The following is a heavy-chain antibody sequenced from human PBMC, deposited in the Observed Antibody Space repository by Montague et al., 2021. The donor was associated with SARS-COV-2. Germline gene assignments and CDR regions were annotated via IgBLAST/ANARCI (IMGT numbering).Heavy chain of an antibody. D-gene: IGHD4-17*01. V-gene: IGHV4-59*13. CDR2: IYYSGST. J-gene: IGHJ4*02. CDR1: GGSISSYY. Sequence: TLSLTCTVSGGSISSYYWSWIRQPPGKGLEWIGYIYYSGSTNYNPSLKSRVTISVDTSKNQFSLKLSSETAADTAVYYCAREPDYGDYFDYWGQGTLVTVSS. CDR3: AREPDYGDYFDY.